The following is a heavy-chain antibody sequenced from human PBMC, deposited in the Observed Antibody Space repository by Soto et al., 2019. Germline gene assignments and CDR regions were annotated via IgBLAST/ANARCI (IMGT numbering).Heavy chain of an antibody. J-gene: IGHJ5*02. CDR3: SGLYFGGTSYFPRP. Sequence: SETLSLTCTVSGGSISSSSYYWGWIRQPPGKGLEWIANIYYTGGTHYNPSLKSRVTISIYTSKKQIFLMLRSVTAADTAVYYCSGLYFGGTSYFPRPWGQGTLVTVSS. CDR1: GGSISSSSYY. CDR2: IYYTGGT. D-gene: IGHD2-21*01. V-gene: IGHV4-39*01.